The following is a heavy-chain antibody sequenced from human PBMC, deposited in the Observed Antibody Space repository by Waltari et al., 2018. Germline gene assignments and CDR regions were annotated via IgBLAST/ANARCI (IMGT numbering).Heavy chain of an antibody. CDR2: IIPIFGTT. V-gene: IGHV1-69*13. Sequence: QVQLVQSGAEVKTPGSSVKVSCKASGGTFSSYAISWVRQAPGQGLEWMGGIIPIFGTTNYAQKFQGRVTITADESTSTAYMELSSLRSEDTAVYYCARLYCSGGSCYSGYFDYWGQGTLVTVSS. J-gene: IGHJ4*02. CDR3: ARLYCSGGSCYSGYFDY. CDR1: GGTFSSYA. D-gene: IGHD2-15*01.